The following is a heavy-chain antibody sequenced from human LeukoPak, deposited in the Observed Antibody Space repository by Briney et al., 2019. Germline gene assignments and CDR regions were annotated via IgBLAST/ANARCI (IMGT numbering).Heavy chain of an antibody. V-gene: IGHV3-73*01. CDR2: IRSKANSYAT. D-gene: IGHD2-2*01. CDR3: TRLDCSSISCSI. J-gene: IGHJ3*02. CDR1: GFTFSGSA. Sequence: GGSLRLSCAASGFTFSGSAMHWVRQASGKGLEWVGRIRSKANSYATAYAASVKGRFTISRDDSKNTAYLQMNSLKTEDTAVYYCTRLDCSSISCSIWGQGTMVTVSS.